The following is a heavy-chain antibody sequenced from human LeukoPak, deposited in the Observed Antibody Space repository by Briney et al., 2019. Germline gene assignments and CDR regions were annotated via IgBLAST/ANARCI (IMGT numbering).Heavy chain of an antibody. CDR1: GGSISSSSYY. CDR3: ASDCSSTSCYGSDY. V-gene: IGHV4-39*01. J-gene: IGHJ4*02. D-gene: IGHD2-2*01. CDR2: IYNSGST. Sequence: SETLSLTCTVAGGSISSSSYYWGWIRQPPGKGLEWIGSIYNSGSTYYNPSLKSRATISVDTSKNQFSLKLSSVTAADTAVYYCASDCSSTSCYGSDYWGQGTLVTVSS.